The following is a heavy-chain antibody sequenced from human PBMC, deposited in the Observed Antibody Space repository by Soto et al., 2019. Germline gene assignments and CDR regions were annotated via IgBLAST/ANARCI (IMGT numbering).Heavy chain of an antibody. CDR1: GFTFSSYS. D-gene: IGHD3-22*01. CDR3: ARAGSMDYYDSSGLDNWFDP. Sequence: PGGSLRLSCAASGFTFSSYSMNWVRQAPGKGLEWVSYISSSSSTIYYADSVKGRFTISRDNAKNSLYLQMNSLRDEDTAVYYCARAGSMDYYDSSGLDNWFDPWGQGTLVTVSS. CDR2: ISSSSSTI. V-gene: IGHV3-48*02. J-gene: IGHJ5*02.